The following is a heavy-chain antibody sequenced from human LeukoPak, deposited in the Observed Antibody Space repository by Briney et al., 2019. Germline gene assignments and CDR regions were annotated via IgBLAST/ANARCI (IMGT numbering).Heavy chain of an antibody. CDR3: ARSEEWLLLVDC. V-gene: IGHV4-39*01. CDR2: IYYSGTT. Sequence: SETLSLTCNVSGGSMGSSGSYWGWIRQPPGKGLEWIGSIYYSGTTFYNPSLQSRVTISLDTSKNRFSLKLWSVTAADTAVYYCARSEEWLLLVDCWGQGTLVTVSS. J-gene: IGHJ4*02. D-gene: IGHD6-19*01. CDR1: GGSMGSSGSY.